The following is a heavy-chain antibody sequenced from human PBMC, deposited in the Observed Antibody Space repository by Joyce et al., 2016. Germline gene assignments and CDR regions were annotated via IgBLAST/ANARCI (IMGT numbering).Heavy chain of an antibody. CDR2: ISAYNRNT. D-gene: IGHD4-17*01. J-gene: IGHJ4*02. CDR1: GYTFSCYG. CDR3: ARSATSVTTYYY. V-gene: IGHV1-18*01. Sequence: QVQLVQSGAEVKKPGASVKVSCKASGYTFSCYGFTWVRQAPRQGLEWIGRISAYNRNTNYAQKLQDRVAMNTDTSTRTAYMELRSLRSDDTAIYYCARSATSVTTYYYWGQGTLVTVSS.